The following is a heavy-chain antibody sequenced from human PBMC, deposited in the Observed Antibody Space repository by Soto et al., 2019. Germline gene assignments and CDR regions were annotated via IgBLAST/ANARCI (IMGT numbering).Heavy chain of an antibody. CDR3: ALIKDCSRHDRYSDSFAP. CDR1: GLSLSNGRLG. Sequence: SGPTLVNPTETLTLTCTVSGLSLSNGRLGVSWIRQPPGKALEWLAHIFSNDDKCYSTSLKSRLTISQDTSRSQVVLTMTNMDPAASDTYSCALIKDCSRHDRYSDSFAPWGQGTLVTVPS. J-gene: IGHJ5*02. D-gene: IGHD2-2*01. CDR2: IFSNDDK. V-gene: IGHV2-26*01.